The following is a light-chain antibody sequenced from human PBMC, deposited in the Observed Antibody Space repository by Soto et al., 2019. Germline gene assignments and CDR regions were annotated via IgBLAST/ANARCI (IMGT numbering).Light chain of an antibody. V-gene: IGKV1-5*01. Sequence: DIPMTQSPSTLSASVGDRVTISYRASQSISSWLAWYQQKPGKAPKLLIYDASSLESGVPSRFSGSGSGTEFTLTISSLQPDDFATYYCQQYNSYSTLGQGTKVDI. CDR2: DAS. J-gene: IGKJ1*01. CDR1: QSISSW. CDR3: QQYNSYST.